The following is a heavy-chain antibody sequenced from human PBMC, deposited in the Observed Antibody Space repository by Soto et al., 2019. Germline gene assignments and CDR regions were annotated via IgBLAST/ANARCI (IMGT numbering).Heavy chain of an antibody. J-gene: IGHJ5*02. CDR3: ERVPGIAAADSLDP. CDR2: INAGNGNT. V-gene: IGHV1-3*01. CDR1: GYTFTSYG. Sequence: ASVKVSCNASGYTFTSYGMHWVRQAPGQRLEWMGWINAGNGNTKYSQKCQGRVTITRDTSASTAYMELSSLRSEDTAVYYCERVPGIAAADSLDPWGQGTLVTVSS. D-gene: IGHD6-13*01.